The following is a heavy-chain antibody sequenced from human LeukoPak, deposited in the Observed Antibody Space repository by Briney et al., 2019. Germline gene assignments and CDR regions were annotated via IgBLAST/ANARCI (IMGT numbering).Heavy chain of an antibody. V-gene: IGHV4-39*01. CDR2: MLYSGST. D-gene: IGHD2-21*01. Sequence: PSETLSLTCTVSGGSISSSNHYWGWVRQPPGKVLEWIGSMLYSGSTYYVPSLRSRVTISVATSSNHFSLKLSSVTAADTAVYYCARHVVQSGDPAYFDYWGQGTLVTVSS. CDR3: ARHVVQSGDPAYFDY. J-gene: IGHJ4*02. CDR1: GGSISSSNHY.